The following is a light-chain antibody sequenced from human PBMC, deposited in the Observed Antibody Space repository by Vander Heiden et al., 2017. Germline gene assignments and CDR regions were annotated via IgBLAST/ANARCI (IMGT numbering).Light chain of an antibody. CDR2: DVS. CDR3: SSYTSSSTLYV. Sequence: QSALTQPAPVSGSPGQSIPISCTGTSSDVGGYNSVSWYQQHPGKAPKLMIYDVSNRPAGVSNRFSGSKSGNTASLTISGLQAEDEADYYCSSYTSSSTLYVFGTGTKVTVL. CDR1: SSDVGGYNS. J-gene: IGLJ1*01. V-gene: IGLV2-14*01.